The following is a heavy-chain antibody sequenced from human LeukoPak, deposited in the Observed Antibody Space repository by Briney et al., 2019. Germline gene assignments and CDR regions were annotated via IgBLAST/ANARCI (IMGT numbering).Heavy chain of an antibody. J-gene: IGHJ4*02. CDR3: ARVVWFGESYYFDY. CDR2: INSDGSRT. CDR1: GFTFDDYA. D-gene: IGHD3-10*01. V-gene: IGHV3-74*01. Sequence: GRSLRLSCAASGFTFDDYAMHWVRQVPGKGLVWVSRINSDGSRTSYADSVKGRFTISRDNAKNTLYLQMNSLRAEDTAVYYCARVVWFGESYYFDYWGQGTLVTVSS.